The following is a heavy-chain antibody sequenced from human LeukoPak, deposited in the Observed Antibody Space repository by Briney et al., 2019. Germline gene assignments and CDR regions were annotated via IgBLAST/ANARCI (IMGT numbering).Heavy chain of an antibody. D-gene: IGHD2-15*01. CDR1: GFTFSSYS. CDR3: ARLRGSFYGMDV. J-gene: IGHJ6*02. CDR2: ISSSSSYI. V-gene: IGHV3-21*01. Sequence: GESLRLSCAASGFTFSSYSMNWVRQAPGKGLEWVSSISSSSSYIYYADSVKGRFTISRDNAKNSLYLQMNSLRAEDTAVYYCARLRGSFYGMDVWGQGTTVTVSS.